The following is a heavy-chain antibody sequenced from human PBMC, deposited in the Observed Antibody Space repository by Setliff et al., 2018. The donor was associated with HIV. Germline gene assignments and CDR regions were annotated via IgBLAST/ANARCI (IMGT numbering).Heavy chain of an antibody. CDR3: ARGRIRYCSSTSCYSSRYNWFDP. CDR1: GGSISSSSYY. J-gene: IGHJ5*02. CDR2: IYTSGST. V-gene: IGHV4-61*05. D-gene: IGHD2-2*01. Sequence: SETLSLTCTVSGGSISSSSYYWSWIRQPPGKGLEWIGYIYTSGSTNYNPSLKSRVTISVDTSKNQFSLNVSSVTAADTAVYYCARGRIRYCSSTSCYSSRYNWFDPWGQGTLVTVSS.